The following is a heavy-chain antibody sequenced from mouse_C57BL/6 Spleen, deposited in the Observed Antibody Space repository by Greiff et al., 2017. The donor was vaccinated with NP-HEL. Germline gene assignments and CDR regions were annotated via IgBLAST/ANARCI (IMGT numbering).Heavy chain of an antibody. CDR2: ISDGGSYT. J-gene: IGHJ1*03. V-gene: IGHV5-4*01. D-gene: IGHD1-1*01. CDR1: GFTFSSYA. Sequence: EVQLVESGGGLVKPGGSLKLSCAASGFTFSSYAMSWVRQTPEKRLEWVATISDGGSYTYYPDNVQGRFTISRDNAKNNLYLQMSHLKSEDTALYYCARLYYGSSSVRYFDVWGTGTTVTVSS. CDR3: ARLYYGSSSVRYFDV.